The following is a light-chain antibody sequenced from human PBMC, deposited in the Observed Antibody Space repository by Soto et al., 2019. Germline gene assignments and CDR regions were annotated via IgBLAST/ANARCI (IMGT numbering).Light chain of an antibody. CDR1: QSVTSSY. V-gene: IGKV3-20*01. Sequence: EIVLTQSPGTLSLSPGERATLSCRASQSVTSSYLAWYQQKPGQAPRLLIYGASSRATGIPDRFSGSGSGTDFTLTISRLEPEDFEVYYCQQYGSSPPTFGQGPKVDIK. J-gene: IGKJ1*01. CDR3: QQYGSSPPT. CDR2: GAS.